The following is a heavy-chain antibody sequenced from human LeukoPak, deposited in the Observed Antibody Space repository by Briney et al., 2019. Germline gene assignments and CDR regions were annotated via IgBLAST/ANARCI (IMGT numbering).Heavy chain of an antibody. V-gene: IGHV3-30-3*01. CDR1: GFAFRTYS. Sequence: GKSLKLSCAASGFAFRTYSMHWVRQAPGEVQEWLAVITYDGNVKYYADSVKGRFTVSRDNSKKTLFLQMISLRHEDTAFYYCAREERKGAAYYLDAWGQGTLVTVSS. CDR3: AREERKGAAYYLDA. CDR2: ITYDGNVK. D-gene: IGHD1-26*01. J-gene: IGHJ4*02.